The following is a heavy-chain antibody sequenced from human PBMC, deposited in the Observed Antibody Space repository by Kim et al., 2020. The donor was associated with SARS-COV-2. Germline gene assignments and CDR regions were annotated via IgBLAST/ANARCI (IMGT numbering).Heavy chain of an antibody. V-gene: IGHV3-30*18. J-gene: IGHJ4*02. CDR3: AKNHGTYSSSWYYFDY. Sequence: GGSLRLSCAASGFTFSSYGMHWVRQAPGKGLEWVAVISYDGSNKYYADSVKGRFTISRDNSKNTLYLQMNSLRAEDTAVYYCAKNHGTYSSSWYYFDYWGQGTLVTVSS. CDR2: ISYDGSNK. D-gene: IGHD6-13*01. CDR1: GFTFSSYG.